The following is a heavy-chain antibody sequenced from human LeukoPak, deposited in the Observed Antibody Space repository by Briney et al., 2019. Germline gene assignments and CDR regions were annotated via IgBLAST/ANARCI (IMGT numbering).Heavy chain of an antibody. J-gene: IGHJ4*02. CDR1: GYTLTELS. CDR3: AATYYYARAPDY. CDR2: LDPEDGET. D-gene: IGHD3-10*01. Sequence: ASVKVSCKVSGYTLTELSMHWVRQAPGKGLELMGSLDPEDGETIYAQKFQGRVTMTEDASTDTAYMELSSLRSEDTAVYYCAATYYYARAPDYWGQGTLSPSP. V-gene: IGHV1-24*01.